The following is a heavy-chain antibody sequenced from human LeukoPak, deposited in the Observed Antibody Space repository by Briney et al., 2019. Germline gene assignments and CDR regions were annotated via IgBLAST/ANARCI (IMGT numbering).Heavy chain of an antibody. J-gene: IGHJ4*02. D-gene: IGHD3-10*01. CDR2: IYYSWST. CDR3: ASRRWGVGVFDH. V-gene: IGHV4-59*08. CDR1: GGSISSYY. Sequence: PSETLSLTCTVSGGSISSYYWSWIRQPPGRGLEWIGYIYYSWSTSYNPSLKSRVTISLDTSKNQFSLKLNSVAAADTAVYYCASRRWGVGVFDHWGQGTLVTVSS.